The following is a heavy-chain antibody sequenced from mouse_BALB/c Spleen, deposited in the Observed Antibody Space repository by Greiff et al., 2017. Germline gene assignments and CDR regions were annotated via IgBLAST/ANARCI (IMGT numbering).Heavy chain of an antibody. J-gene: IGHJ2*01. D-gene: IGHD2-14*01. CDR3: ASHRYDGDDY. V-gene: IGHV5-9-3*01. Sequence: EVKLVESGGGLVKPGGSLKLSCAASGFTFSSYAMSWVRQTPEKRLEWVATISSGGSYTYYPDSVKGRFTISRDNAKNTLYLQMSSLRSEDTAMYYCASHRYDGDDYWGQGTTLTVSS. CDR2: ISSGGSYT. CDR1: GFTFSSYA.